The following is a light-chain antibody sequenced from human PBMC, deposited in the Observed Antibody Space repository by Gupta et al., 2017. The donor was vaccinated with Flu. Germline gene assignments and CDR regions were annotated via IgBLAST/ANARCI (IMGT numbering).Light chain of an antibody. Sequence: DIVMIQSPDSLSVSLGERATINCKSSQSVLYSSNNKNYLAWYQQKPGQPPKLLIYWASTRESGVPDRFSGSGSGTDFTLTISSLQAEDVAVYYCQQDDSTPWTFGQGTKVEIK. CDR3: QQDDSTPWT. CDR2: WAS. CDR1: QSVLYSSNNKNY. V-gene: IGKV4-1*01. J-gene: IGKJ1*01.